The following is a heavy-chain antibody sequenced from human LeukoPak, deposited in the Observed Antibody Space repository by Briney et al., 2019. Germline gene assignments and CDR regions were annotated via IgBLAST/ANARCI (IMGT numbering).Heavy chain of an antibody. CDR2: ISGSGGST. V-gene: IGHV3-23*01. D-gene: IGHD2-8*01. J-gene: IGHJ4*02. Sequence: GGSLRLSCAASGFTFSSYAMSWVRQAPGKGLEWVSAISGSGGSTYYADSVKGRFTISRDNSKNTLYLQMNSLRAEDTAVYYCAKDAYCTNGVCYAGESYYLDYWGQGTLVTVSS. CDR3: AKDAYCTNGVCYAGESYYLDY. CDR1: GFTFSSYA.